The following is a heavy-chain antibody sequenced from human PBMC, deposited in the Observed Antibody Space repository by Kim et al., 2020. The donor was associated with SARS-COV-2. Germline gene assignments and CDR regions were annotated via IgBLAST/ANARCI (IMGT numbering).Heavy chain of an antibody. J-gene: IGHJ4*02. D-gene: IGHD2-15*01. CDR3: AKAWRWYPNLDS. V-gene: IGHV3-23*01. Sequence: FYAGSVKGRFTISRDNSKNTLYLQMNGLRAEDTAVYYCAKAWRWYPNLDSWGQGTLVTVSS.